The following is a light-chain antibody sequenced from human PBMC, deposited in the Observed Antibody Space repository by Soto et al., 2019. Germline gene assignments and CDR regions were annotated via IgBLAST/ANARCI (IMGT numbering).Light chain of an antibody. J-gene: IGKJ4*01. Sequence: EIVLTQSPCTLSLSPGERATLSCRASQSVSSSYLAWYQQKPGQAPRLLIYGASSRATGIPDRFSGSGSGTEFNLTITSLQSEDFAVYFCQQYDDWLRLTFGGGTKVDIK. V-gene: IGKV3-20*01. CDR1: QSVSSSY. CDR2: GAS. CDR3: QQYDDWLRLT.